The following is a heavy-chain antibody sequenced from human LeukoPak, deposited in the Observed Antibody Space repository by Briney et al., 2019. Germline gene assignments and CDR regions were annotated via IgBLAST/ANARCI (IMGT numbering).Heavy chain of an antibody. J-gene: IGHJ3*02. Sequence: GESLKISCKGSGYSFTSYWIGWVRQMPGKGLEWMGIIYPGDADTRYSPSFQGRVTISADKSIRTTYLQWSSLRAEDTAGYYCARDRFPRLQSSFDMWGQGTLVTVSS. D-gene: IGHD3-16*02. V-gene: IGHV5-51*01. CDR1: GYSFTSYW. CDR2: IYPGDADT. CDR3: ARDRFPRLQSSFDM.